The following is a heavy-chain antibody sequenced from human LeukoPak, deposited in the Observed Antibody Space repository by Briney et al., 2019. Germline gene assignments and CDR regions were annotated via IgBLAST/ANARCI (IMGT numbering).Heavy chain of an antibody. CDR2: INHSGGT. D-gene: IGHD6-13*01. J-gene: IGHJ5*02. Sequence: SETLSLTCAVYGGSFSGYYWSWIRQPPGKGLEWIGEINHSGGTNYNPSLKSRVTISVDTSKNQFSLKLSSVTAADTAVYYCARHVLKRYTYSSRFDPWGQGTLVTVSS. CDR3: ARHVLKRYTYSSRFDP. CDR1: GGSFSGYY. V-gene: IGHV4-34*01.